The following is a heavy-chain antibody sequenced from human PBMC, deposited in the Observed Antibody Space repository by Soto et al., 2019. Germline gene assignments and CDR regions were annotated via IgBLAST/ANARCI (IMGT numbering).Heavy chain of an antibody. D-gene: IGHD3-10*01. CDR1: GFTFSNAW. CDR2: IKSKTDGGTT. Sequence: PGGSLRLSCAASGFTFSNAWMSWVRQAPGKGLEWVGRIKSKTDGGTTDYAAPVKGRFTISRDDSKSIAYRKMDILKTEYQAVYYCTRPPLSRPEAGLFDYWGQGTLVTVS. V-gene: IGHV3-15*01. J-gene: IGHJ4*02. CDR3: TRPPLSRPEAGLFDY.